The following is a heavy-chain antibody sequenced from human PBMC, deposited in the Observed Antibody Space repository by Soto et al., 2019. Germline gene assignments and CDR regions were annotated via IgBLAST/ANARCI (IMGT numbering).Heavy chain of an antibody. CDR1: GFTFNTYA. CDR3: AKIASRSYSSY. Sequence: GGSLRLSSAASGFTFNTYAMSWARPAPGKGLEWVAAISADGGARYHADSVQGRFTISRDNSRNTLSLQMNSLRAEDTAVYYCAKIASRSYSSYWGQGTRVTVSS. J-gene: IGHJ4*02. D-gene: IGHD1-26*01. CDR2: ISADGGAR. V-gene: IGHV3-23*01.